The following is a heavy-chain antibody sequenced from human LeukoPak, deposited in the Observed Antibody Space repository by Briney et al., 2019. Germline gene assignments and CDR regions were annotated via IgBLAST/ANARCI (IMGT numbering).Heavy chain of an antibody. J-gene: IGHJ4*02. CDR3: ARGEGGYFDY. D-gene: IGHD3-16*01. Sequence: SVKVSCKASGGTFSSYAISWVRQAPGQGLEWMGRIIPILGIANYAQKFQGRVTITADTSTSTAYMELRSLRSDDTAVYYCARGEGGYFDYWGQGTLVTVSS. CDR2: IIPILGIA. CDR1: GGTFSSYA. V-gene: IGHV1-69*04.